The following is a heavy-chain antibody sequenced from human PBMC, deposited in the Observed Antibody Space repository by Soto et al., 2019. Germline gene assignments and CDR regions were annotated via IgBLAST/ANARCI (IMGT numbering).Heavy chain of an antibody. V-gene: IGHV1-8*01. CDR1: GYTFTSYD. CDR2: MNPNSGNT. D-gene: IGHD3-22*01. CDR3: ARGLNFYDSSGYDH. J-gene: IGHJ4*02. Sequence: QVQLVQSGAEAKKPGASVKVSCKPSGYTFTSYDINWVRQATGQGLEWLGWMNPNSGNTGYAQKFRGRITMTSDSSISTAYMGLSSLTSEDTAVYYCARGLNFYDSSGYDHWGQGTLVTVSS.